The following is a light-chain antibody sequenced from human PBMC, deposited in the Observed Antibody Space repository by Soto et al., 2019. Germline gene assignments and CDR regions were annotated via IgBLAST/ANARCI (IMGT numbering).Light chain of an antibody. J-gene: IGLJ3*02. CDR3: CSYAGSSTWV. Sequence: QSALTQPASVSGSPGQSITISCTGTSSDVGSYNLVSWYQQHPGKAPKLMIYEGSKRPSGVSNRFSGSKSGNTASLTISGVQAEDEADYCGCSYAGSSTWVFGGGTKLTV. CDR2: EGS. CDR1: SSDVGSYNL. V-gene: IGLV2-23*01.